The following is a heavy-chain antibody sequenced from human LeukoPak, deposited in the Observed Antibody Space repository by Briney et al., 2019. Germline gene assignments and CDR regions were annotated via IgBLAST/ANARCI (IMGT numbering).Heavy chain of an antibody. CDR1: GYTFSGYY. J-gene: IGHJ4*02. Sequence: ASVKVSCMASGYTFSGYYLHWVRQAPGQGLEWMGWINPNSGGTNSAQKFQGRVTMTRDTSIITAYMELSSLTSEDTAVYYCARGLGHARRYYFDYWGQGTLVTVSS. CDR3: ARGLGHARRYYFDY. V-gene: IGHV1-2*02. D-gene: IGHD7-27*01. CDR2: INPNSGGT.